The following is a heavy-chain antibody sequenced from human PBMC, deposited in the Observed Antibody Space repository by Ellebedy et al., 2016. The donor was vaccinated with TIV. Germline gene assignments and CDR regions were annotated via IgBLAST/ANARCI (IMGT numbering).Heavy chain of an antibody. J-gene: IGHJ4*02. CDR3: ASMVPFDY. V-gene: IGHV3-74*01. CDR2: INSDGSST. D-gene: IGHD3-10*01. Sequence: PGGSLRLSCAASGFTFSSYWMHWVRQAPGKGWVWVSRINSDGSSTNYADSVKGRFTISRDNAKNTLYLQMNSLRAEDTAVYYCASMVPFDYWGQGTLVTVSS. CDR1: GFTFSSYW.